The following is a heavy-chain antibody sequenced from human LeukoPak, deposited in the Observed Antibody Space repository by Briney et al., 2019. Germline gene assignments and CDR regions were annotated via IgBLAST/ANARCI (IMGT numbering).Heavy chain of an antibody. CDR1: GGSISSYY. CDR3: ARTSRVDCSSTSCYFSAGWFDP. Sequence: SETLSLTCTVSGGSISSYYWSWIRQPPGKGLEWIGYIYYSGSTNYNPSLKSRVTVSVDTSKNQFSLKLSSVTAADTAVYYCARTSRVDCSSTSCYFSAGWFDPWGQGTLVTVSS. CDR2: IYYSGST. D-gene: IGHD2-2*01. J-gene: IGHJ5*02. V-gene: IGHV4-59*08.